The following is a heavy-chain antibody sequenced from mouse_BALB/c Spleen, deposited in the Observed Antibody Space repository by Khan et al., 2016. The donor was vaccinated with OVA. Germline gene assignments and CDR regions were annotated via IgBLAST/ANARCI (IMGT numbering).Heavy chain of an antibody. V-gene: IGHV3-6*02. Sequence: EVQLVESGPGLVKPSQSLSLTCSVTGYSITNGYFWNWIRQFPGNNLEWMGYIRYDGNTNYNPSLKNRISITRDTSKNQFFLNLNSVTPEDTATYYCARGGSSGPAWFTDWGQGTLVTVSA. CDR1: GYSITNGYF. D-gene: IGHD3-1*01. J-gene: IGHJ3*01. CDR2: IRYDGNT. CDR3: ARGGSSGPAWFTD.